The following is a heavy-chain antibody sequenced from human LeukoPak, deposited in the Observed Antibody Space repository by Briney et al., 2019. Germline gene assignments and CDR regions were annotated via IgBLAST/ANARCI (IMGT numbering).Heavy chain of an antibody. V-gene: IGHV3-30*18. J-gene: IGHJ4*02. D-gene: IGHD2-15*01. CDR2: ISKDGSKK. Sequence: GRSLRLSCAASGYTFSNYGMHWVRQAAGKGLEWMAFISKDGSKKYYGGSVTGRFITSRDNSRNTVYLQMDSLRPEDTAVYYCAKDTGWSRVIDYWGQGTLLTVAS. CDR1: GYTFSNYG. CDR3: AKDTGWSRVIDY.